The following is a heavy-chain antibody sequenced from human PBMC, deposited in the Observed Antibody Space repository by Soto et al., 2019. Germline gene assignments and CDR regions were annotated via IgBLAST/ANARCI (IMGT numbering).Heavy chain of an antibody. V-gene: IGHV1-69*01. CDR3: ASVGGVGAPPGADY. CDR2: VIPALGQA. J-gene: IGHJ4*02. Sequence: QVQLVQPGAEVKRPGSSVKVSCKASGGIFSSYALSWLRQAPGQGLEWMGAVIPALGQAYYAQALQDRVPITADESTRTAYMELSSLTSEDTAVYFCASVGGVGAPPGADYWGQGTLVTVSS. D-gene: IGHD1-26*01. CDR1: GGIFSSYA.